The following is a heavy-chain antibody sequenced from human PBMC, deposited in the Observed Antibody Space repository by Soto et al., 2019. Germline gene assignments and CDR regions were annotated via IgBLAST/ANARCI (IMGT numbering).Heavy chain of an antibody. Sequence: QVQLVQSGPEVKKPGASVKVSCKTSGYTFTDYGISWVRQAPGQGLEWVGWISTYKGNTNYAQKFQGRVTMTTDTSTTTAYMELRSLRSDDTAVYYCATRSPAFDYWGQGTLVTVSS. CDR1: GYTFTDYG. J-gene: IGHJ4*02. CDR2: ISTYKGNT. CDR3: ATRSPAFDY. V-gene: IGHV1-18*01.